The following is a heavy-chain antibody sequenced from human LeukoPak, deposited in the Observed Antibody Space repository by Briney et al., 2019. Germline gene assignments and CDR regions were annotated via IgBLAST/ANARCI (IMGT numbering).Heavy chain of an antibody. CDR2: TYYRSKWYN. J-gene: IGHJ4*02. Sequence: SQTLSLTCVISGDSVSSKSATWNWIRQSPSRGLEWLGRTYYRSKWYNDYAVSVKSRITINPDTSKNQFSLQLNSVTPEDTAVYYCAKVGGPFSSSSRFDCWGQGTLVTVSS. V-gene: IGHV6-1*01. D-gene: IGHD6-6*01. CDR3: AKVGGPFSSSSRFDC. CDR1: GDSVSSKSAT.